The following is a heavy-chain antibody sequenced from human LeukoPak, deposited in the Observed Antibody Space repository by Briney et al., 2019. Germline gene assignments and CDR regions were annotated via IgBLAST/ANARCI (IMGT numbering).Heavy chain of an antibody. J-gene: IGHJ6*03. D-gene: IGHD2-2*01. CDR2: IGTAGDT. CDR3: ARGGHDQGLGYYYMDV. Sequence: GGSLRLSCAASGFTFSSYDMHWVRQATGKGLGWVSAIGTAGDTYYPGSVKGRFTISRENAKNSLYLQMNSLRAGDTAVYYCARGGHDQGLGYYYMDVWGKGTTVTVSS. CDR1: GFTFSSYD. V-gene: IGHV3-13*01.